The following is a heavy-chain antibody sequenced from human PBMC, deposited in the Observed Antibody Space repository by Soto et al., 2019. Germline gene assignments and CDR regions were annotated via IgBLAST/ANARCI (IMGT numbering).Heavy chain of an antibody. Sequence: LSLTCTVSGGSLSRGGYFWSWIRQHPGKGLEWIGYIYYSGRTHYNPSLKSRVTISADMSKNQFSLKMNSVTVADTAVYYCARAHSDFGDYNWFDPWGQGALVTVSS. CDR3: ARAHSDFGDYNWFDP. CDR1: GGSLSRGGYF. J-gene: IGHJ5*02. D-gene: IGHD4-17*01. V-gene: IGHV4-31*03. CDR2: IYYSGRT.